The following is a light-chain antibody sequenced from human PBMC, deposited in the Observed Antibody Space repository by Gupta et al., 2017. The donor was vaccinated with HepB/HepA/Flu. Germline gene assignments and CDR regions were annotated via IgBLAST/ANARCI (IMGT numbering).Light chain of an antibody. CDR2: NDN. V-gene: IGLV1-44*01. CDR1: SSNIGDNT. CDR3: AAWDDSLNGQRI. Sequence: QSVLTQPPSAPGAPGQRVTISCSGRSSNIGDNTVSWYQLLPGTAPKLLIFNDNERPSGVPDRFSGSKSGTSASLAISGLQSEDEGGYYCAAWDDSLNGQRIFGGGTKLTVL. J-gene: IGLJ2*01.